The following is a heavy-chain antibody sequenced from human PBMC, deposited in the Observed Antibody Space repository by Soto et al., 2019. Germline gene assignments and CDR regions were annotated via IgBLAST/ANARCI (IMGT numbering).Heavy chain of an antibody. J-gene: IGHJ6*02. Sequence: QVLLVESGGGVVQPGRSLRLSCAASGFSFSTNTMYWVRQAPGKGLEWVAVTGNNKYYADSVKGRFTISGDNSENTLSLQMHRLRAEDTAVYYCAREHSSGWYLDVWGPGTTVSAS. CDR2: TGNNK. D-gene: IGHD6-19*01. V-gene: IGHV3-30-3*01. CDR1: GFSFSTNT. CDR3: AREHSSGWYLDV.